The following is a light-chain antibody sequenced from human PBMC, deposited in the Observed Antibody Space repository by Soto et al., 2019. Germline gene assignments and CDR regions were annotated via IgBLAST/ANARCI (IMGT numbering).Light chain of an antibody. V-gene: IGLV2-14*01. CDR2: DVI. CDR1: SSEVGGYNY. J-gene: IGLJ1*01. Sequence: QSVLTQPASVSGSPGQSITISCTGTSSEVGGYNYVSWYQQHPGKAPNLMIYDVINRLSGVSNRFSGSKSGNTASLTISGLQAEDEADYYCSSYTSSSTLIVFGTGTKVTVL. CDR3: SSYTSSSTLIV.